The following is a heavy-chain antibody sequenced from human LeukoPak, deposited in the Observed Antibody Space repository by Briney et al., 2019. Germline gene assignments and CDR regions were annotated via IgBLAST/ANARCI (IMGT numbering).Heavy chain of an antibody. J-gene: IGHJ6*03. CDR1: GGSISSATYY. CDR3: ARAGDYNDYYYYYYMDV. D-gene: IGHD4-17*01. Sequence: SETLSLTRTVSGGSISSATYYWTWIRQPAGKGLEWIGRIYISGSTNYNPSLKSRVTISVDTSKNQFSLKLSSVTAADTAVYYCARAGDYNDYYYYYYMDVWGKGTTVTVSS. V-gene: IGHV4-61*02. CDR2: IYISGST.